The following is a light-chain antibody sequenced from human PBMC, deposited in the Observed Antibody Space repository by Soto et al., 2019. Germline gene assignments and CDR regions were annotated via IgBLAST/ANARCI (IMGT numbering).Light chain of an antibody. J-gene: IGLJ1*01. CDR1: SSDVGGCNY. V-gene: IGLV2-14*01. CDR2: DVS. CDR3: SSYTTTNTRQIV. Sequence: QSVLTQPASVSGSPGQSIIISCTGTSSDVGGCNYVSWYQQHPGKAPKFMIYDVSNRPSGVSNRFSGSKSGNTASLTISGLQAEDEADYYCSSYTTTNTRQIVFGTGTKVTVL.